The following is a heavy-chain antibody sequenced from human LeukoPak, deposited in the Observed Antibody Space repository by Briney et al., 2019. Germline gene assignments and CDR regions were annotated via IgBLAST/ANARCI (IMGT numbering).Heavy chain of an antibody. Sequence: GGSLRLSCAASGFTFSNYGMSWVRQAPGKGLEWVSAISGSGVTTYYADSVKGRFTISRDNAKNSLYLQMNSLRAEDTAVYYCARAGVYSGSSYFDYWGQGTLVTVSS. CDR1: GFTFSNYG. J-gene: IGHJ4*02. CDR2: ISGSGVTT. V-gene: IGHV3-23*01. D-gene: IGHD1-26*01. CDR3: ARAGVYSGSSYFDY.